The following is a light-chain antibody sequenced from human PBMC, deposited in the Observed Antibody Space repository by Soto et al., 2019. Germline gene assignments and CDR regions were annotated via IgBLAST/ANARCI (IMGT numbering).Light chain of an antibody. CDR1: QSVSSS. CDR2: GAS. CDR3: QQYIYWPWT. J-gene: IGKJ1*01. Sequence: EIVMTQSPATLSVSPGERATLSCRASQSVSSSLAWYQQKPGQAPRLLIYGASTRDTGIPARFSGSGSGTEFTLTISSLQSEDFAVYYCQQYIYWPWTFGQGTKVDIK. V-gene: IGKV3-15*01.